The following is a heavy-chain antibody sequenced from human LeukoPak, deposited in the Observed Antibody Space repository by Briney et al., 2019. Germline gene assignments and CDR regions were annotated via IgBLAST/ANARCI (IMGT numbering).Heavy chain of an antibody. CDR3: ARPLSYYYDSSGPQGY. J-gene: IGHJ4*02. Sequence: GGSLRLSCAASGFTFSDYYMSWIRQAPGKGLEWVSYISSSSSYTNYADSVKGRFTISRDNAKNSLYLQMNSLRVEDTAVYYCARPLSYYYDSSGPQGYWGQGTLVTVSS. CDR2: ISSSSSYT. V-gene: IGHV3-11*03. D-gene: IGHD3-22*01. CDR1: GFTFSDYY.